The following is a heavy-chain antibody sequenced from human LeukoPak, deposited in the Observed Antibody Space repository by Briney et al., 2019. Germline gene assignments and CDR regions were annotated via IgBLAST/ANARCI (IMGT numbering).Heavy chain of an antibody. J-gene: IGHJ4*02. Sequence: SETLSLTCGVSGGSVINNNWWTLVRQPPGKGLEWIGEVHLDGRTNYNPSLEGRLTMSVDVSENQVSLKLTSVTAADTAVYYCAREGGFYRPLDYSGQGTLVTVSS. D-gene: IGHD3-3*01. CDR2: VHLDGRT. CDR1: GGSVINNNW. V-gene: IGHV4-4*02. CDR3: AREGGFYRPLDY.